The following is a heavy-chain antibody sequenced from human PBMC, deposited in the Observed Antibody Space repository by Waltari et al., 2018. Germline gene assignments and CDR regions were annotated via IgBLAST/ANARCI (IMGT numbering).Heavy chain of an antibody. CDR1: GGSISSYY. CDR2: IYYSWST. Sequence: QVQLQESGPGLVKPSETLSLTCTVSGGSISSYYWSWIRQPPGKGLEWIGYIYYSWSTNYNPSLKSRVTISVDTSKNQFSLKLSSVTAADTAVYYCASTQLADYYDSSGYYIDYWGQGTLVTVSS. V-gene: IGHV4-59*01. J-gene: IGHJ4*02. CDR3: ASTQLADYYDSSGYYIDY. D-gene: IGHD3-22*01.